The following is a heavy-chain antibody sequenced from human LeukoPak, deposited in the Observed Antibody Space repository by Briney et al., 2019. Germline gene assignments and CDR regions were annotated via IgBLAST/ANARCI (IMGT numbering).Heavy chain of an antibody. CDR3: ARIARGYSYGGDY. J-gene: IGHJ4*02. Sequence: SETLSLTCAVYGGSFSGYYWSWLRQPPGKGLEWIGEINHSGSTNYNPSLKSRVTISVDTSKNQFSLKLSSVTAAGTAVYYCARIARGYSYGGDYWGQGTLVTVSS. CDR2: INHSGST. CDR1: GGSFSGYY. D-gene: IGHD5-18*01. V-gene: IGHV4-34*01.